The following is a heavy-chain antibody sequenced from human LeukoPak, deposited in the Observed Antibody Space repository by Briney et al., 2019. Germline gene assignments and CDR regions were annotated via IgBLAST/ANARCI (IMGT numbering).Heavy chain of an antibody. CDR2: IYAGDSDT. CDR1: GYSFASYW. J-gene: IGHJ2*01. CDR3: ARPSRRCYRPCADYWGFDL. D-gene: IGHD2-2*02. Sequence: GESLKISCKGSGYSFASYWVAWVRPMPGKGLEWMGIIYAGDSDTRYSPSFQGQVTISAAKSLSTAYLQWSSLKASDSAMYYCARPSRRCYRPCADYWGFDLWGRGTLVTVSS. V-gene: IGHV5-51*01.